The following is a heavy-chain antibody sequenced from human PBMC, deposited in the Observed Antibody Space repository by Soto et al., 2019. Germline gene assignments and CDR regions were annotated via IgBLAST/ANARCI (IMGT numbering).Heavy chain of an antibody. J-gene: IGHJ6*02. CDR2: INAGNGNT. D-gene: IGHD3-10*01. CDR3: ARERECHPDGMDV. V-gene: IGHV1-3*01. CDR1: GYTFTSYA. Sequence: QVQLVQSGAEVKKPGASVKVSCKASGYTFTSYAMHWVRQAPGKRLAWMGWINAGNGNTKYSQKFQGRVTIPRDTSASTAYMELSSLRSEATAVYYCARERECHPDGMDVWGQGTTVTVSS.